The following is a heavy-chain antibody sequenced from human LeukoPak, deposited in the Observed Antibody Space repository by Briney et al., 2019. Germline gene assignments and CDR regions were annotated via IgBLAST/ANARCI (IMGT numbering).Heavy chain of an antibody. CDR3: AKEAVAAAGPFDY. J-gene: IGHJ4*02. CDR2: ISGSGGSI. CDR1: GFTFSSYA. D-gene: IGHD6-13*01. V-gene: IGHV3-23*01. Sequence: GGSLRLSCAASGFTFSSYAMSWVRQAPGKGLEWVSSISGSGGSIYYADSVKGRFTISRDNSKSTLYLQMNSLRAEDTAIYYCAKEAVAAAGPFDYWGQGTLVTVSS.